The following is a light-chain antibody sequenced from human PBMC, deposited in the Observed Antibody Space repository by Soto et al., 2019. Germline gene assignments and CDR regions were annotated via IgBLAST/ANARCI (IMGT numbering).Light chain of an antibody. J-gene: IGLJ2*01. CDR2: SNN. V-gene: IGLV1-44*01. CDR1: SSNIGSNT. Sequence: QSVLTQPPSASGTPGQRVTISCSGRSSNIGSNTINWYQQLPGTAPKLLIYSNNLRPSGVPDRFSGSKSGTSASLAISGLQSEDEADYYCATWDDSLNGPGVVFGGGNKVTVL. CDR3: ATWDDSLNGPGVV.